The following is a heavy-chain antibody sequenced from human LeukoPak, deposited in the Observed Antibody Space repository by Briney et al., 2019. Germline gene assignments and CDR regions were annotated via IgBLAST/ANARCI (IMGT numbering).Heavy chain of an antibody. CDR2: IKQDGSEK. V-gene: IGHV3-7*01. D-gene: IGHD2-15*01. J-gene: IGHJ6*03. Sequence: GGSLRLSCAASGFTFSSYAMSWVRQAPGKGLEWVANIKQDGSEKYYVDSVKGRFTISRDNAKNSLYLQMNSLRAEDTAVYYCARVRSYCSGGSCYSYYYYYYMDVWGKGTTVTVSS. CDR1: GFTFSSYA. CDR3: ARVRSYCSGGSCYSYYYYYYMDV.